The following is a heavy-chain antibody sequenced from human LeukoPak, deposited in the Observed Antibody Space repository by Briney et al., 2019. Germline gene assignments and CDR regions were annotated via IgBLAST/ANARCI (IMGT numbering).Heavy chain of an antibody. CDR1: GGSISEYY. J-gene: IGHJ4*02. D-gene: IGHD3-3*01. V-gene: IGHV4-59*08. CDR3: ARHRSGSFDS. Sequence: SETLSLTCTVSGGSISEYYWSWIRQPPGKGLEWTGSSYNSGSTNYNPSLKSRVTISVDTSKNQLSLRLSSVTAADTAVYYCARHRSGSFDSWGQGTLVTVSS. CDR2: SYNSGST.